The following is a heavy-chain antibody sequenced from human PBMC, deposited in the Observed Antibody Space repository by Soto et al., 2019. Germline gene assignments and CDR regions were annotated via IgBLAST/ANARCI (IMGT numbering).Heavy chain of an antibody. CDR2: ISAYNGNT. CDR1: GYTFTSYG. V-gene: IGHV1-18*01. D-gene: IGHD5-12*01. CDR3: TITHGYSVYLSRGD. J-gene: IGHJ4*02. Sequence: QRQLVQSGAEVKKPGASVKVSCKASGYTFTSYGITWVRQAPGQGLEWMGWISAYNGNTKYAQKLQGRVSMTTDTSTSTAYMELRSLRSDDTAIYYCTITHGYSVYLSRGDWGQGTLVTVSS.